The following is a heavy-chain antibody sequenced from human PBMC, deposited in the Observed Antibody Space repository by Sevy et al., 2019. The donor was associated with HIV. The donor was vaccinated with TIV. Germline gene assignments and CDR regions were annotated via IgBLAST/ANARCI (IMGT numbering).Heavy chain of an antibody. Sequence: GGSLRLSCAASGFTFSSYSMNWVRQAPGKGLEWISYISSSSSTIYYADSVKGRFTISRDNAKNSLYLQMNSLRDEDTVVYYCARDQQSSGWYVTLKSYYYYGMDAWGQGTTVTVSS. CDR1: GFTFSSYS. CDR2: ISSSSSTI. V-gene: IGHV3-48*02. CDR3: ARDQQSSGWYVTLKSYYYYGMDA. D-gene: IGHD6-19*01. J-gene: IGHJ6*02.